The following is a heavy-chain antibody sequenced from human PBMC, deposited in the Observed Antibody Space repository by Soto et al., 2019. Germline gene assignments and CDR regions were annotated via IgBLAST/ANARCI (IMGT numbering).Heavy chain of an antibody. V-gene: IGHV1-18*03. Sequence: QDQLVQSGVEVKKPGASVKVSCKASGYSFTNYGITWVRQAPGQGFEWMGWISAYNGNTNYAQKFQGRVTMTTDASTSTAYLELRRLRSDVMGVYYCARDRGVAPPVAGNTHYYYYMDVWGKGTTVTVSS. CDR2: ISAYNGNT. J-gene: IGHJ6*03. CDR1: GYSFTNYG. D-gene: IGHD6-19*01. CDR3: ARDRGVAPPVAGNTHYYYYMDV.